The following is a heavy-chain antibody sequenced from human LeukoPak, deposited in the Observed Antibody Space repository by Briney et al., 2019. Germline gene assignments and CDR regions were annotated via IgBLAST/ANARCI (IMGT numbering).Heavy chain of an antibody. V-gene: IGHV1-18*01. D-gene: IGHD6-13*01. J-gene: IGHJ4*02. Sequence: ASVKVSCKASGYTFTSYGISWVRQAPGQGLEWMGWISAYNGNTNYAQKLQGRVTMTTDTSTSTAYMELRSLRSDDTAVYYCARVRYVKRQLVRVDYWGQGTLVTVSS. CDR2: ISAYNGNT. CDR3: ARVRYVKRQLVRVDY. CDR1: GYTFTSYG.